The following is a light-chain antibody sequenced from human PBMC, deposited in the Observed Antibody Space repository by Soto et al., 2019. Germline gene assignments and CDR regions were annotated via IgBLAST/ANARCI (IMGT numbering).Light chain of an antibody. CDR2: GNT. Sequence: QSVLTQPPSVSGAPGQRVTISCTGSSSNIGANYDVHWYQQLPGTAPKLLIYGNTNRPSGVPDRFSGSKSGTSASLAITGLQAEDEADYYCQSYDSSLSAHNYVFGTGTKLTVL. V-gene: IGLV1-40*01. CDR3: QSYDSSLSAHNYV. CDR1: SSNIGANYD. J-gene: IGLJ1*01.